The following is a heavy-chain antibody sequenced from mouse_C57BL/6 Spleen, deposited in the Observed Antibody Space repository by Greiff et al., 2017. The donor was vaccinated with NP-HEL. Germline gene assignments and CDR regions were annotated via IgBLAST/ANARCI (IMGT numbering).Heavy chain of an antibody. Sequence: VKLQESGPGLVAPSQSLSITCTVSGFSLTSYAISWVRQPPGKGLEWLGVIWTGGGTNYNSALKSSLSISKDNSKSQVFLKMNSLPTDDTARYYCARDGSNYDWYFDVWGTGTTVTVSS. CDR1: GFSLTSYA. CDR3: ARDGSNYDWYFDV. D-gene: IGHD1-1*01. J-gene: IGHJ1*03. V-gene: IGHV2-9-1*01. CDR2: IWTGGGT.